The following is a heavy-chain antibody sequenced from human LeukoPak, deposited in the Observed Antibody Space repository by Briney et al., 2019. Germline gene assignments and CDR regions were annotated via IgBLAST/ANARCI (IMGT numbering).Heavy chain of an antibody. D-gene: IGHD3-10*01. J-gene: IGHJ4*02. V-gene: IGHV3-7*01. CDR3: ARDGITMRILEY. CDR1: GFTFSSRDW. CDR2: IKQDGSEK. Sequence: GGSLRLSCVASGFTFSSRDWMTWIRQAAGKGLEWVANIKQDGSEKNYVDSVKGRFTISRDNAKNSVDLQMNSLRVEDTAVYYCARDGITMRILEYWGQGTLVTVSS.